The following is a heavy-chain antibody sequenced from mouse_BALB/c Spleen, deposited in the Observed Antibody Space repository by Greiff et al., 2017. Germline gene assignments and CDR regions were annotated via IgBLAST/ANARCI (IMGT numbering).Heavy chain of an antibody. Sequence: VQLHQSGPELVKPGASVKMSCKASGYTFTDYVISWVKQRTGQGLEWIGEIYPGSGSTYYNEKFKGKATLTADKSSNTAYMQLSSLTSEDSAVYFCAAGLRGSYRYFDVWGAGTTVTVSS. CDR1: GYTFTDYV. D-gene: IGHD2-4*01. CDR2: IYPGSGST. CDR3: AAGLRGSYRYFDV. V-gene: IGHV1-77*01. J-gene: IGHJ1*01.